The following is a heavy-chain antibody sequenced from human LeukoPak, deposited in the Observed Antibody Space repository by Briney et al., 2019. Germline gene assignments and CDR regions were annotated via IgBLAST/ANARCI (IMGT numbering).Heavy chain of an antibody. CDR2: SSSSGSST. CDR1: GLIFRSYW. D-gene: IGHD6-25*01. CDR3: TAAPNTTPGSLGH. Sequence: GGSLRLSCEVSGLIFRSYWMSWVRRAPGKGLEWVSYSSSSGSSTYYADSVKGRFTISRDYAKNALFLQMNSLRAEDTAVYYCTAAPNTTPGSLGHWGQGTLVTVSS. J-gene: IGHJ4*02. V-gene: IGHV3-48*04.